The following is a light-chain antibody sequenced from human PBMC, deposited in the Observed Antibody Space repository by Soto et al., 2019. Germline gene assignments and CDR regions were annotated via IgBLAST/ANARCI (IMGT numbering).Light chain of an antibody. CDR3: RSFTSSSTLVV. CDR2: EVS. CDR1: SRDVGGYNY. J-gene: IGLJ1*01. V-gene: IGLV2-14*01. Sequence: QSALTQPASVSGSPGQSITISCTGTSRDVGGYNYVSWYQQHPDRAPKVMIYEVSNRPSGVSNRLSGSKSGNTASLTISGLQAEDEADYYCRSFTSSSTLVVFGAGTKLTVL.